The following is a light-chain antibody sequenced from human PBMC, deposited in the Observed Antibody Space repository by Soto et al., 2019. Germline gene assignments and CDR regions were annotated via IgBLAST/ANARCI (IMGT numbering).Light chain of an antibody. Sequence: DIQMTQSPSCLSASVGDRVTITCRASQGISNYLAWYQQKPGKVPKLLIYAASTLQSGVPSRFSGSGSGTDFTLTISSLQPEDFATYYCQQSYNALSWTFGQGTKVDIK. J-gene: IGKJ1*01. CDR3: QQSYNALSWT. CDR1: QGISNY. V-gene: IGKV1-27*01. CDR2: AAS.